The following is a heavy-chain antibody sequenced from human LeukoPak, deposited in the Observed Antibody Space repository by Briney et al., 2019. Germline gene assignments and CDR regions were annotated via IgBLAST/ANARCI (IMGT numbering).Heavy chain of an antibody. Sequence: ASVKVSCKASGYTFASYGISWVRQAPGQGLEWMGWISAYNGNTSYAQKLQGRVTMTTDTSTSTAYMELRSLRSDDTAVCYCARDQLPFWSGYYYFDYWGQGTLVTVSS. CDR1: GYTFASYG. V-gene: IGHV1-18*01. CDR3: ARDQLPFWSGYYYFDY. J-gene: IGHJ4*02. CDR2: ISAYNGNT. D-gene: IGHD3-3*01.